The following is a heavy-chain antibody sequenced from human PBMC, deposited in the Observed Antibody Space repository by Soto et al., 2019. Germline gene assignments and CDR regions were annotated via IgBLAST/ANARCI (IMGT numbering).Heavy chain of an antibody. J-gene: IGHJ6*02. CDR3: AAFSIRFLEWLAPPPDYYYGMDV. CDR2: IVVGSGNT. V-gene: IGHV1-58*01. D-gene: IGHD3-3*01. Sequence: SVKVSCKASGFTFTSSAVQWVRQARGQRLEWIGWIVVGSGNTNYAQKFQERVTITRDMPTSTAYMELSSLRSEDTAVYYCAAFSIRFLEWLAPPPDYYYGMDVWGQGTTVTVSS. CDR1: GFTFTSSA.